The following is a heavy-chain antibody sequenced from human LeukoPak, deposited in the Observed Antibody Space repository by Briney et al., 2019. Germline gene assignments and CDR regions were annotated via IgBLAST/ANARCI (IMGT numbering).Heavy chain of an antibody. V-gene: IGHV1-2*02. CDR2: INPNSGST. Sequence: ASVKVSCKASGYTFTGYYMYWVRQAPGQGLEWMGWINPNSGSTNYAQKFQGRVTMTRDTSISTAYMELSRLGSDDTAVYYCARDQGGYSNYLAYWGQGTLVTVSS. D-gene: IGHD4-11*01. J-gene: IGHJ4*02. CDR3: ARDQGGYSNYLAY. CDR1: GYTFTGYY.